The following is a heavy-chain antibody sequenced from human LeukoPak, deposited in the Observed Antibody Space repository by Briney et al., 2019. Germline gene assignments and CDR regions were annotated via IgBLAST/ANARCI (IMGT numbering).Heavy chain of an antibody. CDR2: MNPNSGNT. Sequence: ASVKVSCKASGYTFTSYDINWVRQATGQGLEWMGWMNPNSGNTGYAQKFQGRVTMTRNTSISTAYMELSSLRSEDTAVSYCARGGTAMVRYYYGMDVWGQGTTVTVSS. CDR1: GYTFTSYD. V-gene: IGHV1-8*01. CDR3: ARGGTAMVRYYYGMDV. J-gene: IGHJ6*02. D-gene: IGHD5-18*01.